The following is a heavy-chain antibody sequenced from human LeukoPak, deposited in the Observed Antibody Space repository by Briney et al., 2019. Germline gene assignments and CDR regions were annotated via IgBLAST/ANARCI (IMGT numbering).Heavy chain of an antibody. J-gene: IGHJ4*02. Sequence: SVKVSCKASGGTFSSYAISWVRQAPGQGLEWVGGIIPIFGTANYAQKLQGRVTITADESTSTAYMELSSLRSEDTAVYYCARGARYDSSGYYYDSFDYWGQGTLVTVSS. CDR2: IIPIFGTA. CDR1: GGTFSSYA. D-gene: IGHD3-22*01. V-gene: IGHV1-69*13. CDR3: ARGARYDSSGYYYDSFDY.